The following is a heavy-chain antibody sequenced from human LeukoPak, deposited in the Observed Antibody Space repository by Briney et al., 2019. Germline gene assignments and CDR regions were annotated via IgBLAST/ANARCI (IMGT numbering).Heavy chain of an antibody. CDR3: XXXXXSYYYYYYYYYMDV. J-gene: IGHJ6*03. CDR1: GFTFSSYE. CDR2: ISSSGSTI. D-gene: IGHD3-10*01. V-gene: IGHV3-48*03. Sequence: GGSLRLSCAASGFTFSSYEMNWVRQAPGKGLEWVSYISSSGSTIYYADSVKGRFTISRDNAKNSLYLQMNSPRAEDTAVYYXXXXXXSYYYYYYYYYMDVWGKGTTVTISS.